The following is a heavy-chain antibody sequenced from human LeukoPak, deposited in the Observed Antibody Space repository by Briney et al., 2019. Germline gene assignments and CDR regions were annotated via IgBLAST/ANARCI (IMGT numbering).Heavy chain of an antibody. CDR3: AREEFYGSGSYFPYYYYGMDV. Sequence: SVKVSCKASGGTFSSYAISWVRQAPGLGLEWMGRIIPILGIANYAQKFQGRVTITADKSTSTAYMELSSLRSGDTAVHYCAREEFYGSGSYFPYYYYGMDVWGQGTTVTVSS. CDR2: IIPILGIA. CDR1: GGTFSSYA. D-gene: IGHD3-10*01. J-gene: IGHJ6*02. V-gene: IGHV1-69*04.